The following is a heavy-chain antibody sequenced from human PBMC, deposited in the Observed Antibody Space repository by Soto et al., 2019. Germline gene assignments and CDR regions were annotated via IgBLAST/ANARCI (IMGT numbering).Heavy chain of an antibody. CDR3: ARDQSPPDYGDYMIDY. V-gene: IGHV3-30-3*01. D-gene: IGHD4-17*01. J-gene: IGHJ4*02. CDR1: GFTFSSYA. Sequence: GGSLRLSCAASGFTFSSYAMHWVRQAPGKGLEWVAVISYDGSNKYYADSVKGRFTISRDNSKNTLYLQMNSLRAEDTAVYYCARDQSPPDYGDYMIDYWGQGTLVTVSS. CDR2: ISYDGSNK.